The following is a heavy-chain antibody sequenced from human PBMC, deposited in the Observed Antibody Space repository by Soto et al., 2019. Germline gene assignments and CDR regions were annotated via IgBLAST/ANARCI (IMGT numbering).Heavy chain of an antibody. Sequence: QVQLVESGGGVVQPGRSLRLSCAASGFTFSSYGMHWVRQAPGKGLEWVAVISYDGSNKNYADSVKGRFTISRDNSKNTLYLQRNCLRVEDPSVYYCAPWFGAFHYWGQGTLVTVSS. J-gene: IGHJ4*02. CDR2: ISYDGSNK. D-gene: IGHD3-10*01. V-gene: IGHV3-30*03. CDR3: APWFGAFHY. CDR1: GFTFSSYG.